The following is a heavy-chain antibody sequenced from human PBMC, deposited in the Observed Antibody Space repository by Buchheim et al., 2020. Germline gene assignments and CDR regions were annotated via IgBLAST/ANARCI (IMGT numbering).Heavy chain of an antibody. CDR1: GFTFSSYG. Sequence: QVQLVESGGGVVQPGRSLRLSCAASGFTFSSYGMHWVRQAPGKGLEWVSVISYDGSNKYYADSVKGRFTISRDNSKNTLYLQMNSLRGEDTAVYYCARGRGNGWNPGAFDYWGKGTL. D-gene: IGHD1-1*01. V-gene: IGHV3-30*03. J-gene: IGHJ4*02. CDR2: ISYDGSNK. CDR3: ARGRGNGWNPGAFDY.